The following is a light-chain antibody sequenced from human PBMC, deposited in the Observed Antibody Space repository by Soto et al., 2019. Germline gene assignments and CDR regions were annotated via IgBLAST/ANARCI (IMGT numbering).Light chain of an antibody. V-gene: IGKV3-20*01. J-gene: IGKJ3*01. CDR1: QSVSSNY. Sequence: EIVLTQSPGTLSLSPGERATLSCRASQSVSSNYLAWYQQRPGQAPRLLIFGASYRAAGIPDRFSGSGSGTDFILTISSLEPEDFAVYYCQHYGSSPPEFTFGPGTKVDI. CDR2: GAS. CDR3: QHYGSSPPEFT.